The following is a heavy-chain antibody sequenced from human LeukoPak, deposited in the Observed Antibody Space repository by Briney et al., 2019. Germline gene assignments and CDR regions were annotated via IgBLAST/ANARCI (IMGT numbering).Heavy chain of an antibody. D-gene: IGHD4-17*01. CDR1: GDSISSGDYY. J-gene: IGHJ3*02. CDR2: ISSSGST. Sequence: SETLSLTCTVSGDSISSGDYYWSWIRQPAGKGLEWIGRISSSGSTNYNPSLKSRVTISVDTSKNQFSLKLSSVTAADTAVYYCATSPRFDAFDIWGQATMVTVSS. V-gene: IGHV4-61*02. CDR3: ATSPRFDAFDI.